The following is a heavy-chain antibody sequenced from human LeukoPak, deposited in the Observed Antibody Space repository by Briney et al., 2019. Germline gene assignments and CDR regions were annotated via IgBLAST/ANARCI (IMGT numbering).Heavy chain of an antibody. J-gene: IGHJ4*02. CDR2: IYPGGTT. V-gene: IGHV3-66*01. Sequence: GGSLRLSCAAYGLTVTNTYMSWVRQAPGKGLEWVSVIYPGGTTYYADSVRGRFTISRDNSKRTLYLQMNSLRAEDTAVYYCARDLYDSGAYSSPIDYWGQGTLVTVSS. CDR3: ARDLYDSGAYSSPIDY. D-gene: IGHD3-22*01. CDR1: GLTVTNTY.